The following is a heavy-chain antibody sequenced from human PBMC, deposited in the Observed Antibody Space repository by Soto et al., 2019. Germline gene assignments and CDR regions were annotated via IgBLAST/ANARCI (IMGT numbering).Heavy chain of an antibody. J-gene: IGHJ4*02. V-gene: IGHV4-34*01. Sequence: SETLSLTCAVHGDSFSGYFWTWIRQPPGKGLEWIAEITEGGTTNYSPSLKSRVSIAVDSSKRQFSLTLSSVTAADTAMYYCARGDDAMLSPNFDYCSQGSLVTVSS. CDR2: ITEGGTT. D-gene: IGHD1-1*01. CDR1: GDSFSGYF. CDR3: ARGDDAMLSPNFDY.